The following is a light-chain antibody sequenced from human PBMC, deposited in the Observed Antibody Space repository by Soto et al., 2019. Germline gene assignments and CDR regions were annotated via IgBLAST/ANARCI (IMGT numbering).Light chain of an antibody. J-gene: IGKJ1*01. CDR3: QQYNSYSGT. CDR1: QSISSW. Sequence: PSTLSASVVDRVTITCRASQSISSWLAWYQQKPGKAPKLLIYKASSLESGVPSRFSGSGSGTEFTLTISSLQPDDFATYYCQQYNSYSGTFGQGTKM. CDR2: KAS. V-gene: IGKV1-5*03.